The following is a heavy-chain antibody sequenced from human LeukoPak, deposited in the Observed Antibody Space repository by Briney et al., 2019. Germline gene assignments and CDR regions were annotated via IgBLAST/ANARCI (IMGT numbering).Heavy chain of an antibody. CDR3: ARPLSRHCSSTSCYLPDAFDI. CDR2: FDPEDGET. D-gene: IGHD2-2*01. CDR1: GYTLTELS. J-gene: IGHJ3*02. Sequence: GASVKVPCKVSGYTLTELSMHWVRQAPGKGLEWMGGFDPEDGETIYAQKFQGRVTMTEDTSTDTAYMELSSLRSEDTAVYYCARPLSRHCSSTSCYLPDAFDIWGQGTMVTVSS. V-gene: IGHV1-24*01.